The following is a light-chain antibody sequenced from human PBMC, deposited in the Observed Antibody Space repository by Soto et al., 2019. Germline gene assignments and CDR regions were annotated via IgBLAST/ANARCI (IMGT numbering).Light chain of an antibody. CDR1: SSDLGGYNY. Sequence: QSALTQPPSASGSPGQSVTISCAGTSSDLGGYNYVSWYQQYPGRAPKLMIYEVTKRPSGVPDRFSGSKSGNTASLTVSGLQAEDEADYYCSSYAASNNFYFVFGGGTKVTVL. J-gene: IGLJ3*02. CDR2: EVT. CDR3: SSYAASNNFYFV. V-gene: IGLV2-8*01.